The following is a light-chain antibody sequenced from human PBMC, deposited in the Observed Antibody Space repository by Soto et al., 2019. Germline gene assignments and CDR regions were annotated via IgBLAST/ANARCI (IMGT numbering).Light chain of an antibody. CDR1: HSISPW. V-gene: IGKV1-5*03. CDR2: KAS. Sequence: DIQMTQSPSTLSASVGDRVTITCRASHSISPWLAWYQQIPGEAPKLLIYKASSLESWVPSRFSGSGSGTEFTLTISSLQPDDVATYYCQQYATYWTFGQGTKVEIK. J-gene: IGKJ1*01. CDR3: QQYATYWT.